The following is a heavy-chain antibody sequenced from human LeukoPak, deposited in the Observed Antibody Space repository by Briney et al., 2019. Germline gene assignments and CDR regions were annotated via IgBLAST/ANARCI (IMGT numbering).Heavy chain of an antibody. CDR3: ARNVGYCSSTSCPSS. CDR1: GGSFSGYY. V-gene: IGHV4-34*01. D-gene: IGHD2-2*01. Sequence: SETLSLTCAVYGGSFSGYYWSWIRQPPGKGLEWIGEINHSGSTNYNPSLKSRVTISVDTSKNQFSLELSSVTAADTAVYYCARNVGYCSSTSCPSSWGQGTLVTVSS. J-gene: IGHJ5*02. CDR2: INHSGST.